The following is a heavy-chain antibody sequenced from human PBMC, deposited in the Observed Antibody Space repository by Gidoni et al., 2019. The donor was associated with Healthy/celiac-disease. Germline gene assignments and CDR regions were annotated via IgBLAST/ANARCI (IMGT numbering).Heavy chain of an antibody. CDR3: ARQVDKLHIVVVTAKSGGFDI. Sequence: QVQLQESGPGLVKPSETLSLTCAVSGYSISSGYYWGWIRQPPGKGLEWIGSIYHSGSTYYNPSLKSRVTISVDTSKNQFSLKLSSVTAADTAVYYCARQVDKLHIVVVTAKSGGFDIWGQGTMVTVSS. CDR2: IYHSGST. J-gene: IGHJ3*02. V-gene: IGHV4-38-2*01. D-gene: IGHD2-21*02. CDR1: GYSISSGYY.